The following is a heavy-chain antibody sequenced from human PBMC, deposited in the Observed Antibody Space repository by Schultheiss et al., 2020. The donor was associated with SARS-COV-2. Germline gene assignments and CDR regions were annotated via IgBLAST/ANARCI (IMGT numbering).Heavy chain of an antibody. CDR2: INPSGGST. V-gene: IGHV1-46*01. D-gene: IGHD6-6*01. Sequence: ASVKVSCKASGYTFTGYYMHWVRQAPGQGLEWMGIINPSGGSTSYAQKFQGRVTMTRDTSTSTVYMELSSLRSEDTAVYYCARDRPDPHGMDVWGQGTTVTVSS. J-gene: IGHJ6*02. CDR1: GYTFTGYY. CDR3: ARDRPDPHGMDV.